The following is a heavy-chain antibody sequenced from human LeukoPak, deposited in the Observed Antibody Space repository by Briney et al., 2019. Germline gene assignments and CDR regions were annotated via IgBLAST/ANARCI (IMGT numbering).Heavy chain of an antibody. Sequence: GGSLRLSCVGSGFTLSGNTMNWVRQTPGRGLEWVSSISTSSSYIYYADSVKGRFTISRDNAKNSLYLQMNSLRAEDTAVYYCAKDGPGSGSSTFDYWGQGTLVTVSS. CDR2: ISTSSSYI. CDR3: AKDGPGSGSSTFDY. CDR1: GFTLSGNT. J-gene: IGHJ4*02. D-gene: IGHD3-10*01. V-gene: IGHV3-21*04.